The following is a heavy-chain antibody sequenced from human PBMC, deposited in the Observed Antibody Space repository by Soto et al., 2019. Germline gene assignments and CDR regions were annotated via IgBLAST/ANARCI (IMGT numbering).Heavy chain of an antibody. Sequence: SVKVSCKASGGTFSSYAISWVRQAPGQGLEWMGGIIPIFGTANYAQKFQGRVTITADESTSTAYMELSSLRSEDTAVYYCARDRGQQLVLLGYYYYGMDVWGQGTTVTVSS. CDR3: ARDRGQQLVLLGYYYYGMDV. CDR2: IIPIFGTA. CDR1: GGTFSSYA. J-gene: IGHJ6*02. D-gene: IGHD6-13*01. V-gene: IGHV1-69*13.